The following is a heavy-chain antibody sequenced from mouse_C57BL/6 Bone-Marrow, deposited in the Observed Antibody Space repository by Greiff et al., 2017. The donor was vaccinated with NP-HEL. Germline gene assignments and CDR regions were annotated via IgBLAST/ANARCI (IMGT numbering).Heavy chain of an antibody. CDR3: AREGDSSGYGAWFAY. J-gene: IGHJ3*01. CDR2: IDPSDSYT. D-gene: IGHD3-2*02. Sequence: QVQLQQPGAELVMPGASVKLSCKASGYTFTSYWMHWVKQRPGQGLEWIGEIDPSDSYTNYNQKFKGQSTLTVDKSSSTAYMQLSRLTSEDSAVYYCAREGDSSGYGAWFAYWGQGTLVTVSA. V-gene: IGHV1-69*01. CDR1: GYTFTSYW.